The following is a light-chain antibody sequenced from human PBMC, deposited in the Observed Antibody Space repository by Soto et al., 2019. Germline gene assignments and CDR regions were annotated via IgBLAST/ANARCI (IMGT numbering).Light chain of an antibody. Sequence: DIQMTQSPSSLSASVGDRVTITCRASQSISSYLNWYQQKPGKAPKLLIYAASSLESGVPSRFSGSGSGTDFTLTISSLQPEDFATYYWQQRYSTLTFGPGTKVDIK. J-gene: IGKJ3*01. CDR3: QQRYSTLT. CDR2: AAS. CDR1: QSISSY. V-gene: IGKV1-39*01.